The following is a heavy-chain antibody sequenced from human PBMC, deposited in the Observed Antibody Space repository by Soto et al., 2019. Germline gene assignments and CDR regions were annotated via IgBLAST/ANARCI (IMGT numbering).Heavy chain of an antibody. CDR3: AREGGSYYDY. D-gene: IGHD1-26*01. CDR1: GFTFSSYS. Sequence: EVQLVESGGGLVKPGGSLRLSCAASGFTFSSYSMNWVRQAPGKGLEWVSSISSSSSYIYYADSVKGRFTIYRDNAKNPLYLQMNSLRAEDTAVYYCAREGGSYYDYWGQGTLVTVSS. J-gene: IGHJ4*02. CDR2: ISSSSSYI. V-gene: IGHV3-21*01.